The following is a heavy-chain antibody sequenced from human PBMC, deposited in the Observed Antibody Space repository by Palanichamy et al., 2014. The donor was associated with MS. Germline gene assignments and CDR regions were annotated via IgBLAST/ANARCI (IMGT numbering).Heavy chain of an antibody. J-gene: IGHJ4*02. D-gene: IGHD2-2*01. CDR2: ISVSGSST. Sequence: EVRTGGGLGEDLVQPGGSRETLLCSLWIHLSSYAMSWVRQAPGKGLEWVSAISVSGSSTYYADSVKGRFTISRDNSKSTLCLQMNSLRAEDTAVYYCVSGGGYCSSSDCYAGFDYWGQGTLVTVSS. CDR3: VSGGGYCSSSDCYAGFDY. CDR1: IHLSSYA. V-gene: IGHV3-23*04.